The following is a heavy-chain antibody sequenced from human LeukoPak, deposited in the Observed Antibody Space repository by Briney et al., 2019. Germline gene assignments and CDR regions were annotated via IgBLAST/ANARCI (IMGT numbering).Heavy chain of an antibody. J-gene: IGHJ4*02. Sequence: ASVKVSCKVSGYTLTELSMHWVRQAPGKGLEWMGGFDPEDGETIYAQKFQGRVTMTEDTSTDTAYMELSSLRSEDTAVYYCATYIASLGRFDYWGQGTLVAVSS. D-gene: IGHD2-15*01. V-gene: IGHV1-24*01. CDR3: ATYIASLGRFDY. CDR2: FDPEDGET. CDR1: GYTLTELS.